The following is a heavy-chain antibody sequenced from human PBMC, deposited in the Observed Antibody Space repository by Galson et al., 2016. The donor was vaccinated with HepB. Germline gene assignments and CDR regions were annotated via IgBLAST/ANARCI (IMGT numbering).Heavy chain of an antibody. D-gene: IGHD3-10*01. J-gene: IGHJ4*02. CDR3: ARDFATITLVRGVSDFPFDY. V-gene: IGHV3-7*01. CDR1: GFSFSSYW. Sequence: LRLSCAVSGFSFSSYWMSWVRQAPGKGLEWVANINQVGSEKYYVDSVKGRFTISRDNAKNSLYLQMNTLRAEDTAVYYCARDFATITLVRGVSDFPFDYWGQGILVTVSS. CDR2: INQVGSEK.